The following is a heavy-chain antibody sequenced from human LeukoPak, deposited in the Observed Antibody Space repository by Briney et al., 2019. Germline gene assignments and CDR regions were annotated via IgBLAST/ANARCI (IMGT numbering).Heavy chain of an antibody. Sequence: PSETLSLTCAVYGGSFRGYYWSWIRQSSGKGLEWIGEINHTRSTNYNPSLKSRVTISADTSKNQFSLKLSSVTAADTAVYYCASGHLGTLIDYWGQGTLVTVSS. CDR3: ASGHLGTLIDY. D-gene: IGHD2/OR15-2a*01. V-gene: IGHV4-34*01. CDR1: GGSFRGYY. J-gene: IGHJ4*02. CDR2: INHTRST.